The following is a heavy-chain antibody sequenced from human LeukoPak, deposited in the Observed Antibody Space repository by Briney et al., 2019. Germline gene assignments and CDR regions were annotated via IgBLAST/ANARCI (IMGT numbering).Heavy chain of an antibody. CDR3: ARDQSGSLDY. J-gene: IGHJ4*02. CDR2: INQDASTR. D-gene: IGHD1-26*01. V-gene: IGHV3-7*01. Sequence: GGSLRLSCAASGFTVSRTWMAWVRQAPGKGLEWVANINQDASTRQYVDSVKGRFTISRDNAKNSLDLQMNSLRVEDTGVYYCARDQSGSLDYWGQGTLVTVSS. CDR1: GFTVSRTW.